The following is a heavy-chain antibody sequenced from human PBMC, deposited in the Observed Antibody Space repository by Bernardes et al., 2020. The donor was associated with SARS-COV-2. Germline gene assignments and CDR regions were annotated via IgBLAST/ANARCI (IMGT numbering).Heavy chain of an antibody. Sequence: GGCLSRSCAASGFTLSRYSMNWVRPAPGKGLEWVSSISSSSSYIDYADSVKGRFTISRDNAKNSLYLQMNSLRAEDTAVYYCATTYYHSSGYSDYWCQGTLVTVSS. CDR2: ISSSSSYI. V-gene: IGHV3-21*01. CDR1: GFTLSRYS. CDR3: ATTYYHSSGYSDY. D-gene: IGHD3-22*01. J-gene: IGHJ4*02.